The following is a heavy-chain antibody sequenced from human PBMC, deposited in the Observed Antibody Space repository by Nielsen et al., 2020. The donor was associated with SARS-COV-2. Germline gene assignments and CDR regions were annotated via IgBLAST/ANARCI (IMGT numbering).Heavy chain of an antibody. Sequence: GESLKISCAASGFTVSRNYMSWVRQAPGTGLAWVSVIHEDGSSYYADSVEGRFTISRDNSKNILDLHMNSLRAEDTAVYYCVRDKDSTTENLRMDVWGQGTTVTVSS. CDR3: VRDKDSTTENLRMDV. J-gene: IGHJ6*02. V-gene: IGHV3-53*01. CDR2: IHEDGSS. CDR1: GFTVSRNY. D-gene: IGHD4-17*01.